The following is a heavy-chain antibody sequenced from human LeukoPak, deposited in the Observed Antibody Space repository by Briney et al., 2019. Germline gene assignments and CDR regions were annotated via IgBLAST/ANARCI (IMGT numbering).Heavy chain of an antibody. CDR1: GGSISSYY. J-gene: IGHJ4*02. Sequence: PSETLSLTCTVSGGSISSYYWSWIRQPPGKGLEWIGYIYYSGSTNYNPSLKSRVTISVDTSKNQFSLKLSSVTAADTAVYYCARGKERYYSGGSCYPHPGNFDYWGQGTLVTVSS. CDR2: IYYSGST. D-gene: IGHD2-15*01. V-gene: IGHV4-59*12. CDR3: ARGKERYYSGGSCYPHPGNFDY.